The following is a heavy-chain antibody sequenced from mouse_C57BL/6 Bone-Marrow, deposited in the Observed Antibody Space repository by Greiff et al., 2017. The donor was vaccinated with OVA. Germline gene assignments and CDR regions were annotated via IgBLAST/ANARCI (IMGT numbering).Heavy chain of an antibody. Sequence: EVNLVESGGGLVKPGGSLKLSCVASGFTFSDYGMHWVRQAPEKGLAWVAYISSGSSTNNYADTVKGRITITSDNAQNTLFLQMTSLRSEDTAMYYCARRSIYYYAFDYWGQGTTLTVSS. D-gene: IGHD1-1*01. J-gene: IGHJ2*01. CDR2: ISSGSSTN. CDR1: GFTFSDYG. V-gene: IGHV5-17*01. CDR3: ARRSIYYYAFDY.